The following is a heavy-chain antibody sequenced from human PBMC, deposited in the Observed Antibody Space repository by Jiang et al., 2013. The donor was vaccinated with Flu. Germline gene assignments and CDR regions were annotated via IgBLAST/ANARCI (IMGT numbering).Heavy chain of an antibody. V-gene: IGHV4-59*01. CDR1: GGSISSYY. D-gene: IGHD6-19*01. Sequence: GLVKPSETLSLTCTVSGGSISSYYWSWIRQPPGKGLEWIGYIYYSGSTNYNPSLKSRVTISVDTSKNQFSLKLSSVTAADTAVYYCARDKGWAKSRPFDIWGQGTMVTVSS. CDR2: IYYSGST. CDR3: ARDKGWAKSRPFDI. J-gene: IGHJ3*02.